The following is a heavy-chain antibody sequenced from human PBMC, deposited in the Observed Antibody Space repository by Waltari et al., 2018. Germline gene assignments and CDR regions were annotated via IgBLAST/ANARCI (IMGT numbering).Heavy chain of an antibody. V-gene: IGHV3-23*04. Sequence: EVQLVESGGGLLQPGGYLILSCAASGFTFSSYAMRWVRQAPGKGLEWVSAISGSGGSTYYADSVKGRFTISRDNSKNTLYLQMNSLRAEYTAVYYCAKQRSGWFDYWGQGTLVTVSS. CDR2: ISGSGGST. D-gene: IGHD6-19*01. CDR3: AKQRSGWFDY. CDR1: GFTFSSYA. J-gene: IGHJ4*02.